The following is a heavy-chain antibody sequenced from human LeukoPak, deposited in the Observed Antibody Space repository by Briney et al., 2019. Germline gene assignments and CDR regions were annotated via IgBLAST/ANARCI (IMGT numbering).Heavy chain of an antibody. J-gene: IGHJ4*02. V-gene: IGHV3-9*01. Sequence: PGRSLRLSCTASGFTFDDYAMHWVRQAPGKGLEWVSDINWDSANIAYADSVKGRFTISRDNAKNSLYLQMNSLRAEDTALYYCAKHLRLEYLGQGTLVTVSS. CDR3: AKHLRLEY. CDR1: GFTFDDYA. CDR2: INWDSANI.